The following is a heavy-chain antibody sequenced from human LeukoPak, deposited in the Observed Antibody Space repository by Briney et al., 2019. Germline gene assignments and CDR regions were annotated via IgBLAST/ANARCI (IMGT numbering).Heavy chain of an antibody. D-gene: IGHD3-10*01. V-gene: IGHV3-30*02. Sequence: GGSLRLSCAASGFTFSSYGMHWVRQAPGEGLEWVAFIRYDGSNKYYADSVRGRFTISRDNSKNTLYLQMNSLRAEDTAVYYCAKHRPSMVRGVIEDYWGQGTLVTVSS. J-gene: IGHJ4*02. CDR3: AKHRPSMVRGVIEDY. CDR2: IRYDGSNK. CDR1: GFTFSSYG.